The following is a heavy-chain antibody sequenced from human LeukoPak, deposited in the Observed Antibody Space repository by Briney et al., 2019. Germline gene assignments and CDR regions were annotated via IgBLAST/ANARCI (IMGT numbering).Heavy chain of an antibody. CDR1: GSTFSSYF. J-gene: IGHJ4*02. V-gene: IGHV3-23*01. Sequence: GGSLRLSCAASGSTFSSYFMNWVRQAPGKGLEWVSGISESGGTTYYADSVKGRFTISRDNSKSTLYLQMNSLRAEDTAVYYCRSGYTSGWYRPDYWGQGTLVTVSS. D-gene: IGHD6-19*01. CDR3: RSGYTSGWYRPDY. CDR2: ISESGGTT.